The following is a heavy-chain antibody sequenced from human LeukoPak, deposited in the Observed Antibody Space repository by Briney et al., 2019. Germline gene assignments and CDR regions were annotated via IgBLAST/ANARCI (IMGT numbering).Heavy chain of an antibody. CDR1: GFTFSSYS. CDR3: ARDTHYYGSGSPALDI. CDR2: ISYDGSNK. V-gene: IGHV3-30*03. D-gene: IGHD3-10*01. J-gene: IGHJ3*02. Sequence: GGSLRLSCAASGFTFSSYSMNWVRQAPGKGLEWVAVISYDGSNKYYADSVKGRFTISRDNSKNTLYLQMNSLRAEDTAMYYCARDTHYYGSGSPALDIWGQGTMVTVSS.